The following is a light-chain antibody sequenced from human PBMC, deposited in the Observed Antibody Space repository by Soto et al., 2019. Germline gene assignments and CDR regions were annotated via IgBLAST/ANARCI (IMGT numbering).Light chain of an antibody. CDR3: QQVNNYPYT. CDR2: GAS. J-gene: IGKJ2*01. V-gene: IGKV1-9*01. CDR1: HGVCSY. Sequence: IQLTQSPSSLSASVGDRVTITCRASHGVCSYLAWYQQNPGKAPRLLIYGASTLQTGVPSRFSGSGSGTDFTLTISSLQPEDSATYYCQQVNNYPYTFRQGTKLEI.